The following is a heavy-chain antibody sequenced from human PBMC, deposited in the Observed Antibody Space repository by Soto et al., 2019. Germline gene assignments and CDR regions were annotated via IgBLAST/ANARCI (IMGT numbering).Heavy chain of an antibody. CDR3: STSVTAAYGMDV. D-gene: IGHD2-21*02. V-gene: IGHV3-21*01. CDR1: GFTFSSYS. CDR2: ISSSISYI. Sequence: PGGSLRLSCAASGFTFSSYSMNWVRQAPGKGLEWVSSISSSISYIYYADSVKGRFTISRDNAKNSLYLQMNSLRAEDTAVYYCSTSVTAAYGMDVWGQGTTVTVSS. J-gene: IGHJ6*02.